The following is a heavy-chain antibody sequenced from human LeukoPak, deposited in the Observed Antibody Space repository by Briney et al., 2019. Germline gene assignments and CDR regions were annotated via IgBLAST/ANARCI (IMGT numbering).Heavy chain of an antibody. D-gene: IGHD6-13*01. V-gene: IGHV4-34*01. CDR1: GGSFSGYY. Sequence: SETLSLTCAVYGGSFSGYYWSWIRQPPGKGLEWIGEINHSGSTNYNPSLKSRVTISVDTSKNQSSLKLSSVTAADTAVYYCARGVSIAAAGTAYHGMDVWGQGTTVTVSS. J-gene: IGHJ6*02. CDR3: ARGVSIAAAGTAYHGMDV. CDR2: INHSGST.